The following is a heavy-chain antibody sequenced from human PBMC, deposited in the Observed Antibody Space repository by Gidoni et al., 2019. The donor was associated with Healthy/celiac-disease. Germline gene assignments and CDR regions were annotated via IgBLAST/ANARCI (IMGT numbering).Heavy chain of an antibody. CDR3: ARQSGSYGVDY. CDR1: GGSISSSSYY. V-gene: IGHV4-39*01. Sequence: QLQLQESGPGLVKPSETLSLTCTVSGGSISSSSYYWGWIRQPPGKGLEWIGSIYYSGRPYYNPSLKSRVTISVDTSKNQFPLKLSSVTAADTAVYYCARQSGSYGVDYWGQGTLVTVSS. D-gene: IGHD1-26*01. CDR2: IYYSGRP. J-gene: IGHJ4*02.